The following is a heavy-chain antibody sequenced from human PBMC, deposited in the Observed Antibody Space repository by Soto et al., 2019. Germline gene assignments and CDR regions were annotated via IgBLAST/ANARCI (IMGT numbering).Heavy chain of an antibody. CDR3: AADTVVAANY. V-gene: IGHV1-58*01. Sequence: ASVKVCCKASGFTFTCSAVQWVRQARGQRLEWIGWIVVGSGNTNYAQKFQERVTITRDMSTSTAYMELSSLRSEDTAVYYCAADTVVAANYWGQGTLVTVSS. D-gene: IGHD2-15*01. CDR1: GFTFTCSA. J-gene: IGHJ4*02. CDR2: IVVGSGNT.